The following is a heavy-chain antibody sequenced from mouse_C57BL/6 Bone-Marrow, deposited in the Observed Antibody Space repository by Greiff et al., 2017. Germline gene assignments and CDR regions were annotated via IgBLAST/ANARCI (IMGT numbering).Heavy chain of an antibody. CDR1: GYTFTSYW. D-gene: IGHD2-13*01. CDR2: IYPGSGST. J-gene: IGHJ1*03. CDR3: ARVDCDDWYFDV. Sequence: QVQLQQPGAELVKPGASVKMSCKASGYTFTSYWITWVKQRPGPGLVWIGDIYPGSGSTNYNEKFKSKATLTVDTSSSTAYMQLSSLTSEDSAVYYCARVDCDDWYFDVWGTGTTVTVSS. V-gene: IGHV1-55*01.